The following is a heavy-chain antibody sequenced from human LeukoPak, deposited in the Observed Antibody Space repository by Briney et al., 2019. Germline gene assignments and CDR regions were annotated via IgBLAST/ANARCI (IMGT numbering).Heavy chain of an antibody. Sequence: GGSLRLSCAASGFTFSSYWMHWVRQAPGKGLVWVSRINSDGSSTSYADSVKGRFTISRDNAKNTLYLQMNSLRAEDTAVYYCASEGYYDSSGYIWGQGTLVTVSS. CDR1: GFTFSSYW. CDR3: ASEGYYDSSGYI. CDR2: INSDGSST. J-gene: IGHJ4*02. V-gene: IGHV3-74*01. D-gene: IGHD3-22*01.